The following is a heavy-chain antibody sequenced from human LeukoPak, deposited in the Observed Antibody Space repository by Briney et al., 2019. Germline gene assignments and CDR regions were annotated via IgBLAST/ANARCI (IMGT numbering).Heavy chain of an antibody. D-gene: IGHD6-13*01. CDR3: AKDSAAAGISSDY. CDR2: IWYDGSNK. CDR1: GFTFSSYA. J-gene: IGHJ4*02. V-gene: IGHV3-30*02. Sequence: GGSLRLSCAASGFTFSSYAMRWVRQAPGKGLEWVAVIWYDGSNKYYADSVKGRFTISRDNSKNTLYLQMNSLRAEDTAVYYCAKDSAAAGISSDYWGQGTLVTVSS.